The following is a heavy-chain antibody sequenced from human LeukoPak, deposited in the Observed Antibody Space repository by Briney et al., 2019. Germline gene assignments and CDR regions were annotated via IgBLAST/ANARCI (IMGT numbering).Heavy chain of an antibody. CDR3: ARGTRYPPAIDY. D-gene: IGHD2-2*02. Sequence: SQTLSLTCAVSGGSINSGGSSWSWIRQPPGKGLEWVGYIYHSGSTYYNPSLKSRVTISVDRSKNQFSLNLNSVTAADTAVYYCARGTRYPPAIDYWGQGTLVTVFS. CDR1: GGSINSGGSS. J-gene: IGHJ4*02. V-gene: IGHV4-30-2*01. CDR2: IYHSGST.